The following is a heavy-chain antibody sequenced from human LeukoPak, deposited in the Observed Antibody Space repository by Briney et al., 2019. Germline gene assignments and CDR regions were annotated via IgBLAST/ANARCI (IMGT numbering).Heavy chain of an antibody. V-gene: IGHV3-48*01. CDR2: ISSSSSSI. J-gene: IGHJ4*02. Sequence: GGSLRLSCAASGFTFSDYSMNWVRQAPGKGLEWVSYISSSSSSIYYADSVMGRLTISRDNAKNSLYLQMNSLRAEDTAVYYCARGAAKGYFDYWGQGTLVTVSS. D-gene: IGHD5-18*01. CDR3: ARGAAKGYFDY. CDR1: GFTFSDYS.